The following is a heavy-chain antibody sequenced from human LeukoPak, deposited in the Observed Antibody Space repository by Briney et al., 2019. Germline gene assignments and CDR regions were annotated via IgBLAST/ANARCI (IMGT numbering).Heavy chain of an antibody. D-gene: IGHD2-8*01. CDR3: ARDQMVRAHWYFDL. Sequence: GGSLRLXCAASGFTFSSYSMNWVRQTPGKGLEWVSSISSSSSYIYYADSVRGRFTISRDNAKNSLYLQMNSLRAEDTAVYYCARDQMVRAHWYFDLWGRGTLVTVSS. CDR2: ISSSSSYI. CDR1: GFTFSSYS. J-gene: IGHJ2*01. V-gene: IGHV3-21*01.